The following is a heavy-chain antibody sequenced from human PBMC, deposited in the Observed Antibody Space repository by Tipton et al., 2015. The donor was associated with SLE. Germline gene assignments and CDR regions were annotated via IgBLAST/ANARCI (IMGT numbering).Heavy chain of an antibody. Sequence: LRLSCTVSGGSISSYYWSWIRQPPGKGLEWIGYIYYSGSTNYNPSLKSRVTMSVETSKNQFSLRLSSVTAADTAVYYCARVGDNNYDVWGQGTTVTVSS. D-gene: IGHD4-11*01. CDR3: ARVGDNNYDV. CDR1: GGSISSYY. V-gene: IGHV4-59*12. CDR2: IYYSGST. J-gene: IGHJ6*02.